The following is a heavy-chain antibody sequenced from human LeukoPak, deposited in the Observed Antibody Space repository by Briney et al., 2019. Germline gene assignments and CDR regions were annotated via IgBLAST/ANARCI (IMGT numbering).Heavy chain of an antibody. CDR2: MYSGGST. CDR1: GFTVSRNY. D-gene: IGHD3-10*01. CDR3: AKTYGSGSYYVPFDY. Sequence: GGSLRLSCAASGFTVSRNYMSWVRQAPGEGLEWGSVMYSGGSTYYADSVKGRFTISRDNSKNTLYLQMNSLRAEDTAVYYCAKTYGSGSYYVPFDYWGQGTLVTVSS. V-gene: IGHV3-53*05. J-gene: IGHJ4*02.